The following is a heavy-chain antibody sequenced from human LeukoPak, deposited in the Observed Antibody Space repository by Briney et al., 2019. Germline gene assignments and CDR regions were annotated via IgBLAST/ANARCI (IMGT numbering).Heavy chain of an antibody. J-gene: IGHJ3*02. CDR3: AIRPLGLQVRNFDI. CDR1: GFTFSSYA. CDR2: ISGSGGST. V-gene: IGHV3-23*01. Sequence: QTGGSLRLSCAASGFTFSSYAMSWVRQAPGKGLEWVSAISGSGGSTYYADSVKGRFTISRDNSKNTLYLQMNSLRAEDTAVYYCAIRPLGLQVRNFDIWGQGTMVTVSS. D-gene: IGHD4-11*01.